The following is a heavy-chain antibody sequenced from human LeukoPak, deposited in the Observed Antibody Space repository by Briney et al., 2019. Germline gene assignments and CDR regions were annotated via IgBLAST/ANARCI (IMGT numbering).Heavy chain of an antibody. CDR3: ARGSVTAMVRSPFDY. D-gene: IGHD5-18*01. J-gene: IGHJ4*02. V-gene: IGHV1-69*01. CDR2: IIPIFGTT. CDR1: GGTFSSYA. Sequence: SVKVSCKASGGTFSSYAISWVRQAPGQGLEWMGGIIPIFGTTNYAQKFQGRVTITADESTSTAYMELSSLRSEDAAVYYCARGSVTAMVRSPFDYWGQGTLVTVSS.